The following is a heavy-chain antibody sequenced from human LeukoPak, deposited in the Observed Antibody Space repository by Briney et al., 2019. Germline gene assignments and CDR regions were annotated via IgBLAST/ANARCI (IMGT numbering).Heavy chain of an antibody. CDR3: ARDGGLYDSSGYFDY. D-gene: IGHD3-22*01. V-gene: IGHV3-21*01. CDR1: GLIVSDTY. CDR2: ISSSSSYI. Sequence: GGSLRLSCAASGLIVSDTYMSWVRQAPGKGLEWVSSISSSSSYIYYADSVKGRFTISRDNAKNSLYLQMNSLRAEDTAVYYCARDGGLYDSSGYFDYWGQGTLVTVSS. J-gene: IGHJ4*02.